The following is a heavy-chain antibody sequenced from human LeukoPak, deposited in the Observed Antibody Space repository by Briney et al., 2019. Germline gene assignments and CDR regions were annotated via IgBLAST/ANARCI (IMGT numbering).Heavy chain of an antibody. CDR3: ARDPSIAAPNWFDP. CDR1: GFTFTSFA. J-gene: IGHJ5*02. Sequence: PGGSLRLSCAASGFTFTSFAMSWVRQAPGKGLEWVSTISRSGVATYYANSVKGRFTISRDNSKNTVYLQMNSLRAEDTAVYYCARDPSIAAPNWFDPWGQGTLVTVSS. CDR2: ISRSGVAT. D-gene: IGHD6-6*01. V-gene: IGHV3-23*01.